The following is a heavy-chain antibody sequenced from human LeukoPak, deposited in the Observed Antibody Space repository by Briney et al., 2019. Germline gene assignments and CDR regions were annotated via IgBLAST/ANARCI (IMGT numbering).Heavy chain of an antibody. V-gene: IGHV3-30*04. CDR2: ISYDGSNK. CDR1: GFTFSSYA. Sequence: PGGSLRLSCAASGFTFSSYAMHWVRQAPGKGLEWVAVISYDGSNKYYADSVKGRFTISRDNSKNTLYLQMNSLRAEDTAVYYCARDMAEYSSSWGQGTLVTVPS. J-gene: IGHJ4*02. CDR3: ARDMAEYSSS. D-gene: IGHD6-13*01.